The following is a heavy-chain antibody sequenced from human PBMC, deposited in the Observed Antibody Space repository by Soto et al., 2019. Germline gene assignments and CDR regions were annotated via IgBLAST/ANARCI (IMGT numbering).Heavy chain of an antibody. Sequence: QVQLQESGPGLVKPSQTLSLTCTVSGGSISSGDYYWSWIRQPPGKGLEWIGYIYYSGSTYYNPSRQSRVTISVDTSKNQFPLKLSSVTAADTAVYYCAGEWNYGDYEGGMDVWGQGTTVTVSS. V-gene: IGHV4-30-4*01. CDR3: AGEWNYGDYEGGMDV. J-gene: IGHJ6*02. CDR2: IYYSGST. CDR1: GGSISSGDYY. D-gene: IGHD4-17*01.